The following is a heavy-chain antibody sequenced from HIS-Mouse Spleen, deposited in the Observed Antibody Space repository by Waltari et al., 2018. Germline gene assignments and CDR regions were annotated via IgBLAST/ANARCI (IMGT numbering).Heavy chain of an antibody. V-gene: IGHV3-74*01. CDR1: GFSFGRNW. Sequence: EVQLVESGGGLVQPGGSRRLSCAASGFSFGRNWPHRVRQAPGKGLVWVSRINSDGSSTSYADSVKGRFTISRDNAKNTLYLQMNSLRAEDTAVYYCAREALKGAFDIWGQGTMVTVSS. J-gene: IGHJ3*02. CDR3: AREALKGAFDI. CDR2: INSDGSST.